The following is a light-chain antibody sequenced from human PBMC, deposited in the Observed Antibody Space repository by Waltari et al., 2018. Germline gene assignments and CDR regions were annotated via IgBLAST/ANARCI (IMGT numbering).Light chain of an antibody. CDR2: RDI. J-gene: IGLJ1*01. CDR3: QVWASGTYV. V-gene: IGLV3-9*01. Sequence: SSDLTASISVSVALGQTAKIACGGNNLGSKSVHWYQHKPGQAPILVIYRDIRRPAGIPERFAGSNSGNTATLTISRAQVVDEADYFCQVWASGTYVFAGGTKLTVL. CDR1: NLGSKS.